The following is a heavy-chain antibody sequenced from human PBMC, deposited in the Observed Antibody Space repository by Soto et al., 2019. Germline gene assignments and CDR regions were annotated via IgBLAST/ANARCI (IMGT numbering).Heavy chain of an antibody. CDR2: IYSGGTT. Sequence: EVQLVESGGGLVQPGGSLRLPCAASGFTVSINYMSWVRQAPGKGLEWVSVIYSGGTTYYADSVKGRFTISRDNSKNTLYLQMNSLRAEDTAVYYCARNGDSSDYRGWFDPWGQGTLVTVSS. J-gene: IGHJ5*02. CDR3: ARNGDSSDYRGWFDP. V-gene: IGHV3-66*01. CDR1: GFTVSINY. D-gene: IGHD3-22*01.